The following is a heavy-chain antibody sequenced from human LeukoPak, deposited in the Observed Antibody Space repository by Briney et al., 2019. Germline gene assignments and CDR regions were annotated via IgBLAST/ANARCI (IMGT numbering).Heavy chain of an antibody. CDR1: GFTFSNYA. V-gene: IGHV3-30-3*01. D-gene: IGHD3-22*01. Sequence: GGSLRLSCAASGFTFSNYAIHWVRQAPGKGLEWVAVITNDGGKKYYVDSVKGRFTVSRDNSKSTLYLQMNSLRAEDTAVYYCATDPTLYYYDSSGSYFDYWGQGTLVTVSS. J-gene: IGHJ4*02. CDR3: ATDPTLYYYDSSGSYFDY. CDR2: ITNDGGKK.